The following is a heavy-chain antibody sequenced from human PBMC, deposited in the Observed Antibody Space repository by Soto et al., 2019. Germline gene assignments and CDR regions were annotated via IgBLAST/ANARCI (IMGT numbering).Heavy chain of an antibody. CDR2: IWYDGSNK. J-gene: IGHJ6*02. CDR1: GFTFSSYG. CDR3: ARGPDIVVVPAAEYYYYYGMDV. V-gene: IGHV3-33*01. D-gene: IGHD2-2*01. Sequence: GSLRLSCAASGFTFSSYGMHWVHQAPGKGLEWVAVIWYDGSNKYYADSVKGRFTISRDNSKNTLYLQMNSLRAEDTAVYYCARGPDIVVVPAAEYYYYYGMDVWGQGTTVTVSS.